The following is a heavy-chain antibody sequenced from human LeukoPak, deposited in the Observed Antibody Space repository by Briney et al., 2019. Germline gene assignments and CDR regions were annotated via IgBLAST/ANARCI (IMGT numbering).Heavy chain of an antibody. CDR1: GFTFSSYG. J-gene: IGHJ4*02. Sequence: GGSLRLSCAASGFTFSSYGMHWVRQAPGKGLEWVALIKPDGSNKYYADSVKGRFTISRDNSKNTLHLQMNSLRAEDTPVYSCARSRAFDYWGQGTLVTVSS. CDR3: ARSRAFDY. D-gene: IGHD2/OR15-2a*01. CDR2: IKPDGSNK. V-gene: IGHV3-30*02.